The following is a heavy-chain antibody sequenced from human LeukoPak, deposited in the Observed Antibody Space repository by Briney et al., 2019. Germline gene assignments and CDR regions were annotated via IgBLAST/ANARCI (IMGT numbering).Heavy chain of an antibody. Sequence: TSSETLSLTCAVSGYSISSGYYWGWIRQPPGKGLERIGSIYHSGSTYYNPSLKRRVNISVGKSKNQFLLKLISVIGAETAVYYCARSPGITMIVVVNYWGQGTLVTVSS. CDR2: IYHSGST. V-gene: IGHV4-38-2*01. D-gene: IGHD3-22*01. CDR1: GYSISSGYY. CDR3: ARSPGITMIVVVNY. J-gene: IGHJ4*02.